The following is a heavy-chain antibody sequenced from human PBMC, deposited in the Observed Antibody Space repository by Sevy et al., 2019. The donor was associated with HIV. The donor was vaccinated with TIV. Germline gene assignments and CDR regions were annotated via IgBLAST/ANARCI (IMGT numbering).Heavy chain of an antibody. D-gene: IGHD3-9*01. Sequence: GGSLRLSCAASGFTFSYYNMNWIRQAPGKGLEWVSSIGHSSHYVDYADSVRGRFTISRDNAKNSLYLQMNSLRVEDTAVYYWARHGGGDYSILTGYGVWGQGTLVTVSS. CDR1: GFTFSYYN. V-gene: IGHV3-21*01. CDR2: IGHSSHYV. J-gene: IGHJ4*02. CDR3: ARHGGGDYSILTGYGV.